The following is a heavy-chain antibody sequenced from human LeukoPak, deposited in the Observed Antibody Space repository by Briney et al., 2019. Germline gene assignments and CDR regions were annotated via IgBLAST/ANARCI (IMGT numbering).Heavy chain of an antibody. J-gene: IGHJ4*02. CDR3: AKGRDGYNADFDY. D-gene: IGHD5-24*01. Sequence: HTGGSLRLSCAASGFTFSSYAMSWVRQAPGKGLEWVSGISGSGGSTYYADSVKGRFTISRDNSKNTLYLQMNSLRAEDTAVYYCAKGRDGYNADFDYWGQGTLVAVS. CDR2: ISGSGGST. CDR1: GFTFSSYA. V-gene: IGHV3-23*01.